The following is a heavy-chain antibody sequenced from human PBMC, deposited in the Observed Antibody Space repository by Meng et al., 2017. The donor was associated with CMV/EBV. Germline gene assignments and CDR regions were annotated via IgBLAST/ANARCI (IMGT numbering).Heavy chain of an antibody. D-gene: IGHD2-8*01. J-gene: IGHJ6*02. CDR1: GFTFSSYD. Sequence: GESLKISCAASGFTFSSYDMHWVRQATGKGLEGVSAIGTAGDTYYPVSVKGRFTISRENAKNSLYLQMNSLSAGDTAVYYCARMGYCTNGVCYGMDVWGQGTTVTVSS. CDR2: IGTAGDT. V-gene: IGHV3-13*01. CDR3: ARMGYCTNGVCYGMDV.